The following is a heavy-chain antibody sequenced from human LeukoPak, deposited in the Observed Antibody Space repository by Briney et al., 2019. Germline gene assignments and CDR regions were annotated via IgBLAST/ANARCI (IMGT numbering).Heavy chain of an antibody. Sequence: GGSLRLSCAASGFTFSSYSMNWVRQAPGKGLEWVSAISGSGGSTYYADSVKGRFTISRDNSKNTLYLQMNSLRAEDTAVYYCAKFTGTSPGSYYFYYYYMDVWGKGTTVTVSS. J-gene: IGHJ6*03. D-gene: IGHD1-26*01. V-gene: IGHV3-23*01. CDR3: AKFTGTSPGSYYFYYYYMDV. CDR1: GFTFSSYS. CDR2: ISGSGGST.